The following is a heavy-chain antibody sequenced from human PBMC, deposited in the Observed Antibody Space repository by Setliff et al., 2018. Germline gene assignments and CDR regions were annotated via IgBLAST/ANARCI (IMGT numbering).Heavy chain of an antibody. J-gene: IGHJ6*03. CDR2: INHSGST. V-gene: IGHV4-34*01. Sequence: SETLSLTCAVYGGSFSDYYWSWIRQSPGKGLEWIGEINHSGSTNYNPSLKTRATISVDTSKNQFSLTLSSVTAADTAVYYCARETTMTYYFYYMDVWGKGTTVTV. CDR1: GGSFSDYY. CDR3: ARETTMTYYFYYMDV. D-gene: IGHD4-17*01.